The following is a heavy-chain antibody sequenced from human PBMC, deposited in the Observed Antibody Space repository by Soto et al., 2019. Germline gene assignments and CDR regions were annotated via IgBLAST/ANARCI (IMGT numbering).Heavy chain of an antibody. V-gene: IGHV3-21*01. D-gene: IGHD3-10*01. CDR3: ARDFRVLWFGELLRQNDY. Sequence: EVQLVESGGGLVKPGGSLRLSCAASGFTFSSYSMNWVRQAPGKGLEWVSSISSSSSYIYYADSVKGRFTISRDNAKNSQYLQMNSLRAEDTAVYYCARDFRVLWFGELLRQNDYWGQGTLVTVSS. CDR2: ISSSSSYI. CDR1: GFTFSSYS. J-gene: IGHJ4*02.